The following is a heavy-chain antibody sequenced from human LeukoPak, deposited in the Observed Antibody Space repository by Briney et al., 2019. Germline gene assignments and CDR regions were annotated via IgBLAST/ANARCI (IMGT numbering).Heavy chain of an antibody. V-gene: IGHV3-30-3*01. CDR2: ISYDGSNK. J-gene: IGHJ4*02. D-gene: IGHD2-15*01. CDR1: GFTFSSYA. CDR3: ASGKPVVVAARVDY. Sequence: GGSLRLSCAASGFTFSSYAMHWVRQAPGKGLEWVAVISYDGSNKYYADSVKGRFTISRDNSKNTLYLQMNSLRAEDTAVYYCASGKPVVVAARVDYWGQGTLVTVSS.